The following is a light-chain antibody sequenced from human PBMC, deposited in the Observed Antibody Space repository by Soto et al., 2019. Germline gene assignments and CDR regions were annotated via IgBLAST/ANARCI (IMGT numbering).Light chain of an antibody. Sequence: QSVLTQPPSASGSPGQSVTISCTGTSSDVADYNYVSWYQQYPGKAPKLMLYEVSKRPSGVPDRFSGSKSGNTASLTVSGLQAEDKADYYCSSYAGSNNWVFGGGTKLTVL. CDR3: SSYAGSNNWV. CDR2: EVS. J-gene: IGLJ3*02. CDR1: SSDVADYNY. V-gene: IGLV2-8*01.